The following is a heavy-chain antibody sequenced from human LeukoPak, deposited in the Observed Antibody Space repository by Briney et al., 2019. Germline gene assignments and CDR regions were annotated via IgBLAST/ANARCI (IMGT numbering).Heavy chain of an antibody. CDR1: GYTFTSYY. V-gene: IGHV1-46*01. Sequence: ASVKVSCKASGYTFTSYYMHWVRQAPGQGLEWMGIINPSGGSTSYAQKFQGRVTMTRDTSTITVYMELSSLRSEDTAVYYCARAVVPAAKFDYWGQGTLVTVSS. CDR3: ARAVVPAAKFDY. J-gene: IGHJ4*02. CDR2: INPSGGST. D-gene: IGHD2-2*01.